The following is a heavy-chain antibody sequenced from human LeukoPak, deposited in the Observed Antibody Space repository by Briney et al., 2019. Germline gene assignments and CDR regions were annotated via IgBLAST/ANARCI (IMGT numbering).Heavy chain of an antibody. V-gene: IGHV1-18*01. CDR2: ISAYNGNT. CDR3: ARVDDSWGSGGSWDHSGGLDY. Sequence: GASVKVSCKASGYTFTSYGISWVRQAPGQGLEWMGWISAYNGNTNYAQKLQGRVTMTTDTSTSTAYMELRSLRSDDTAVYYCARVDDSWGSGGSWDHSGGLDYWGQGTLVTVSS. CDR1: GYTFTSYG. J-gene: IGHJ4*02. D-gene: IGHD2-15*01.